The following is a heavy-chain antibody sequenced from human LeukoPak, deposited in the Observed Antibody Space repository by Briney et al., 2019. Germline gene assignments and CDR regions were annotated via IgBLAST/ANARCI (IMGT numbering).Heavy chain of an antibody. CDR2: ISSSSSYI. CDR1: GFTFSSYS. Sequence: PGGSLRLSCAASGFTFSSYSMNWVRQAPGKGLEWVSSISSSSSYIYYADSVKGRFTISRDNAKNSLYLQMNSLRAEDTAVYYCARDVSHPPHDFWSGYYGDYYYYGMDVWGQGTTVTVSS. D-gene: IGHD3-3*01. J-gene: IGHJ6*02. V-gene: IGHV3-21*01. CDR3: ARDVSHPPHDFWSGYYGDYYYYGMDV.